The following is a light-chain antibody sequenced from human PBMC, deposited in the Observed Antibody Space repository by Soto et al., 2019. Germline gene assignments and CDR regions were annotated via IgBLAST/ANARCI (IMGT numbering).Light chain of an antibody. CDR1: QTISSW. CDR3: QHSNSYSEA. V-gene: IGKV1-5*03. J-gene: IGKJ1*01. Sequence: DIQMSQSPSTLSAYVGDRVTITCRASQTISSWLAWYQQKPGKAPKLLIYKASTLKSGVPSRFSGSGSGTEFTLTISSLQPDDFATYYCQHSNSYSEAFGQGTNV. CDR2: KAS.